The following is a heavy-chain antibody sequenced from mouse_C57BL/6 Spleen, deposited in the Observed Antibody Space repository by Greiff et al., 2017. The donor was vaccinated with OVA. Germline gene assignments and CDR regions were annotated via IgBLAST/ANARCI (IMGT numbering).Heavy chain of an antibody. V-gene: IGHV2-5*01. CDR2: IWRGGST. Sequence: QVQLKESGPGLVQPSQSLSITCTVSGFSLTSYGVHWVRQSPGKGLEWLGVIWRGGSTDYNAAFMSRLSITKDNSKSQVFFKMNSLQADDTAIYYWAKNGGNWDVGAYWGQGTLVTVSA. D-gene: IGHD4-1*01. J-gene: IGHJ3*01. CDR3: AKNGGNWDVGAY. CDR1: GFSLTSYG.